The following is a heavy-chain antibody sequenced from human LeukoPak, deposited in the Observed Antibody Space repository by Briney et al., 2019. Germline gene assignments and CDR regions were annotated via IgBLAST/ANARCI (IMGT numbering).Heavy chain of an antibody. V-gene: IGHV3-20*04. CDR2: INWNGGST. J-gene: IGHJ4*02. CDR3: ARGSGSYYDLSFDF. CDR1: GFTFDDYG. D-gene: IGHD3-10*01. Sequence: GGSLRLSCAASGFTFDDYGMIWVRQAPGKGLEWVSGINWNGGSTGYADSVKGRFTISRDNAKNSLYLQMNGLRADDTALYYCARGSGSYYDLSFDFWGQGTLVTVSS.